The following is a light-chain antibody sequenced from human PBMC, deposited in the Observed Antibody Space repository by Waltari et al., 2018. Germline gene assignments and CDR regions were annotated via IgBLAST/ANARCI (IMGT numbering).Light chain of an antibody. J-gene: IGKJ4*01. CDR3: HQCATSPLT. CDR2: HAS. CDR1: HIVGHNF. V-gene: IGKV3-20*01. Sequence: EIVLTQSPGTLSLSPGERATLSCRASHIVGHNFLAWYQLKPGQAPRLLIYHASNRATGIPDRFSGSGSGTDFTLTISRLEPEDFAVYYCHQCATSPLTFGGGSKVEIK.